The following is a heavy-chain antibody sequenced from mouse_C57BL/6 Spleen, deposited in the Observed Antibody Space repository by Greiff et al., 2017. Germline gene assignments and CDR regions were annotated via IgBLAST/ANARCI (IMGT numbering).Heavy chain of an antibody. V-gene: IGHV1-50*01. Sequence: QVQLQQSGAELVKPGASVKLSCKASGYTFTSYWMQWVKQRPGQGLEWIGEIDPSDSYTNYNQKFKGKATLTVDTSSSTAYMQLSSLTSEDSAVYYCARPHPGYWYFDVWGTGTTVTVSS. CDR1: GYTFTSYW. CDR3: ARPHPGYWYFDV. CDR2: IDPSDSYT. J-gene: IGHJ1*03.